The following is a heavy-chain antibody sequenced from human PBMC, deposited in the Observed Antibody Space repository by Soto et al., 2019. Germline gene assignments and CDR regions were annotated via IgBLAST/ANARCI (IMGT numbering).Heavy chain of an antibody. D-gene: IGHD6-13*01. CDR3: ARSSSSWPKYYYYYYMDV. Sequence: QTLSLTCAISGDSVSSNSAAWNWIRQSPSRGLEWLGRTYYRSKWYNDYAVSVKSRITINPDTSKNQFSLQLNSVTPEDTAVYYCARSSSSWPKYYYYYYMDVWGKGTTVTVSS. J-gene: IGHJ6*03. CDR2: TYYRSKWYN. CDR1: GDSVSSNSAA. V-gene: IGHV6-1*01.